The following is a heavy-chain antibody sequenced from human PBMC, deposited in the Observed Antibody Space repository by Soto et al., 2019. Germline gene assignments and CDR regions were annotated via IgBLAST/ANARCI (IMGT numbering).Heavy chain of an antibody. V-gene: IGHV4-30-4*01. J-gene: IGHJ1*01. CDR3: ARDRGTGTEYFQH. CDR2: IYYSGST. Sequence: SETLSLTCTVSGGSISSGDYYWSWIRQPPGKGLEWIGYIYYSGSTYYNPSLKSRVTISVDTSKNQFSLKLSSVTAADTAVYYCARDRGTGTEYFQHWGQGTLVTVS. D-gene: IGHD1-1*01. CDR1: GGSISSGDYY.